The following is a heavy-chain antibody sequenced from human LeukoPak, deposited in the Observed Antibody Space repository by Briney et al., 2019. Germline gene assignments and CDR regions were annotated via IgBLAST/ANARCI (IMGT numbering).Heavy chain of an antibody. CDR1: GYTFTSYD. V-gene: IGHV1-18*01. CDR2: ISAYNGNT. D-gene: IGHD3-3*01. J-gene: IGHJ5*02. CDR3: ARDLYDFWSGYYEKRAGWFDP. Sequence: ASVKVSCKASGYTFTSYDINWVRQATGQGLEWMGWISAYNGNTNYAQKLQGRVTMTTDTSTSTAYMELRSLRSDDTAVYYCARDLYDFWSGYYEKRAGWFDPWGQGTLVTVSS.